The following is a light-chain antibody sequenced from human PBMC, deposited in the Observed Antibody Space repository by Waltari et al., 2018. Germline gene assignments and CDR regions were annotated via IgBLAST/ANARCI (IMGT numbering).Light chain of an antibody. J-gene: IGLJ2*01. V-gene: IGLV1-40*01. CDR3: QCYDSRLSGVV. CDR1: RSNLGEGYD. Sequence: QSVLTQPPSVSGAPGQGVTISCTGSRSNLGEGYDVHWYQQVPGTAPKVIIYANSNRPWGVPDRFSGSKSGTSASLAITGLQAEDEADYYCQCYDSRLSGVVFGGGTKLTVL. CDR2: ANS.